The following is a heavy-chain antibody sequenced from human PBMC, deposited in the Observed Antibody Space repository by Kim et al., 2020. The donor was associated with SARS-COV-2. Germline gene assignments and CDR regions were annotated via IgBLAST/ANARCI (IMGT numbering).Heavy chain of an antibody. Sequence: ASVKVSCKASGYTFTSYAMHWVRQAPGQRLEWMGWINAGNGNTKYSQKFQGRVTITRDTSASTAYMELSSLRCEDTAVYFCARCPLHDAPRRILEWLSHRGGWFDPWGQGTLVTVSS. CDR3: ARCPLHDAPRRILEWLSHRGGWFDP. J-gene: IGHJ5*02. V-gene: IGHV1-3*01. CDR2: INAGNGNT. CDR1: GYTFTSYA. D-gene: IGHD3-3*01.